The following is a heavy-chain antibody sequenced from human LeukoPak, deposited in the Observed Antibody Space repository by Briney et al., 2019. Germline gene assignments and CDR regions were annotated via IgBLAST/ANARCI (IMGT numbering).Heavy chain of an antibody. V-gene: IGHV1-3*01. CDR2: INAGNGNT. Sequence: ASVKVSCKASGYTFTSYAMHWVRQAPGQRLEWMGWINAGNGNTKYSQKFQGRVTITRDTSASTAYMELSGLRSEDTAVYYCARVLVQLWSSNGDAFDIWGQGTMVTVSS. J-gene: IGHJ3*02. CDR3: ARVLVQLWSSNGDAFDI. CDR1: GYTFTSYA. D-gene: IGHD5-18*01.